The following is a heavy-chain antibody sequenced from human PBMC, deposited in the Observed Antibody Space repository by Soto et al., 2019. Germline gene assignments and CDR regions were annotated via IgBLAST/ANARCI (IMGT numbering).Heavy chain of an antibody. CDR2: INPNSGGT. J-gene: IGHJ5*02. Sequence: QVQLVQSGAEVKKPGASVKVSCKASGYTFTGYYMHWVRQAPGQGLEWMGWINPNSGGTNYAQKFQGWVTMTRDTSISTAYMELRRLRSDDTAVYYCAREGGEYGGSEGDQNWFDPWGQGTLVTVSS. D-gene: IGHD5-12*01. CDR3: AREGGEYGGSEGDQNWFDP. V-gene: IGHV1-2*04. CDR1: GYTFTGYY.